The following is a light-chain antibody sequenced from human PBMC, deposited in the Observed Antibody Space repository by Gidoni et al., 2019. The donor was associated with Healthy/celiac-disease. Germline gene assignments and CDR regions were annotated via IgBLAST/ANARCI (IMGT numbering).Light chain of an antibody. CDR3: QKYNSAPLVT. J-gene: IGKJ3*01. Sequence: IPMTHSPSSLSASVGDRVTITCRASQGISNYLAWYQQKPGKVPKLLIYAASTLQSGVPSRFSGRGSGTDFTLTISSLQPEDVATYYCQKYNSAPLVTFGPGTKVDIK. CDR2: AAS. V-gene: IGKV1-27*01. CDR1: QGISNY.